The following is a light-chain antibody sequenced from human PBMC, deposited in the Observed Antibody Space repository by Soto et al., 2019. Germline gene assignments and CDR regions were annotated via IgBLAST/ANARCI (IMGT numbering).Light chain of an antibody. CDR1: SSDVGGYNY. CDR3: SSYTSSSPRLV. V-gene: IGLV2-14*03. J-gene: IGLJ3*02. Sequence: QSALTQPASVSGSPGQSITISCTGTSSDVGGYNYVSWYQHHPDKAPKLMIFDVNNRPSGISSRFSGSKSDNTASLTISGLQAEDEAAYYCSSYTSSSPRLVFGGGTKVTVL. CDR2: DVN.